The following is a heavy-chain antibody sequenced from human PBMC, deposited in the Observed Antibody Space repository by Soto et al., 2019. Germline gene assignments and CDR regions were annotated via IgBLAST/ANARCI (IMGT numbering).Heavy chain of an antibody. J-gene: IGHJ6*02. Sequence: SVKVSCRASGGTFSSYAISWVRQAPGQGLEWMGGIIPIFGTANYAQKFQGRVTITADESTSTAYMELSSLRSEDTAVYYCASGGQEVVVVIRRAYGMDVWGQGTTVTVSS. CDR1: GGTFSSYA. V-gene: IGHV1-69*13. CDR3: ASGGQEVVVVIRRAYGMDV. D-gene: IGHD3-22*01. CDR2: IIPIFGTA.